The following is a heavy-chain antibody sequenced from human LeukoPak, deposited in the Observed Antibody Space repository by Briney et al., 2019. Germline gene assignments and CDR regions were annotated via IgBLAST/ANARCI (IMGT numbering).Heavy chain of an antibody. J-gene: IGHJ6*03. CDR3: ARVIYRPYYYYYMDV. CDR2: ISSSSSYI. V-gene: IGHV3-21*01. D-gene: IGHD3-16*02. CDR1: GFTFSSYS. Sequence: GGSLRLSCAASGFTFSSYSMNWVRQAPEKGLEWVSSISSSSSYIYYADSVKGRFTISRDNAKNSLYLQMNSLRAEDTAVYYCARVIYRPYYYYYMDVWGKGTTVTVSS.